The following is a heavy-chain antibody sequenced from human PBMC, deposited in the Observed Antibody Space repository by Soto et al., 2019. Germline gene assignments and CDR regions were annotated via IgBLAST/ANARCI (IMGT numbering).Heavy chain of an antibody. CDR2: ISYDGSNK. D-gene: IGHD3-22*01. CDR1: GFTFSSYA. J-gene: IGHJ4*02. CDR3: ARSGRSGYQDSFDY. Sequence: GGSLRLSCAASGFTFSSYAMHWVRQAPGKGLEWVAVISYDGSNKYYADSVKGRFTISRDNSKNTLYLQMNSLRAEDTAVYYCARSGRSGYQDSFDYWRQGTLVTVSS. V-gene: IGHV3-30-3*01.